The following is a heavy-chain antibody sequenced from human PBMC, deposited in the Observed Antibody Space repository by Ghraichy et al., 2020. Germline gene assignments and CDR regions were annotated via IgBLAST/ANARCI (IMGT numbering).Heavy chain of an antibody. CDR3: ARDGPITMIVVAPFDAFDI. J-gene: IGHJ3*02. V-gene: IGHV1-46*03. D-gene: IGHD3-22*01. CDR1: GYTFTSYY. Sequence: ASVKVSCKASGYTFTSYYMHWVRQAPGQGLEWMGIINPSGGSTSYAQKFQGRVTMTRDTSTSTVYMELSSLRSEDTAVYYCARDGPITMIVVAPFDAFDIWGQGTMVTVSS. CDR2: INPSGGST.